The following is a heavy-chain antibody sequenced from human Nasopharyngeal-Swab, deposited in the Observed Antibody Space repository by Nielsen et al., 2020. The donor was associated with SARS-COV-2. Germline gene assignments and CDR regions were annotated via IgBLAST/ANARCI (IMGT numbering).Heavy chain of an antibody. Sequence: SETLSLTCTVSGDSIAYSTFYWGWIRQPPGKGLEWIGNIYYNGNTYQNPSLKSRLTISVDKSKNHFSLQLSSVPAADTAVYYCVRSSSWYYFDYWAQGTQVTVSS. CDR1: GDSIAYSTFY. V-gene: IGHV4-39*01. CDR2: IYYNGNT. J-gene: IGHJ4*02. D-gene: IGHD6-13*01. CDR3: VRSSSWYYFDY.